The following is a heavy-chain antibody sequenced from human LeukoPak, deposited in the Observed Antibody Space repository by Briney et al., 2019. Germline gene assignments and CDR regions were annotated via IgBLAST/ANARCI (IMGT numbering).Heavy chain of an antibody. CDR3: AKDAPTYYDFWSGYFDAFDI. CDR1: GFTFSSYG. V-gene: IGHV3-30*02. D-gene: IGHD3-3*01. J-gene: IGHJ3*02. CDR2: IRYDGSNK. Sequence: PGGSLRLSCAASGFTFSSYGMHWVRQAPGKGLEWVAFIRYDGSNKYYADSVKGRFTISRDNSKNTLYLQMNSLRAEDTAEYYCAKDAPTYYDFWSGYFDAFDIWGQGTMVTVSS.